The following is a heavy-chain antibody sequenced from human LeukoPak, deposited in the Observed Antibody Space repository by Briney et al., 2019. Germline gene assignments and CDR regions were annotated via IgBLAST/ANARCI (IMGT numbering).Heavy chain of an antibody. D-gene: IGHD2-21*01. V-gene: IGHV3-7*01. CDR2: IKQDGSEK. J-gene: IGHJ4*02. Sequence: PGGSLRLSCAASGFTFSSYWMSWVRQAPGKGLEWVANIKQDGSEKYYVDSVKGRFTISRDNSKNTLYLQMNSLRPEDTAVYYCAPRVVVITAPFDYWGQGTLVTVSS. CDR3: APRVVVITAPFDY. CDR1: GFTFSSYW.